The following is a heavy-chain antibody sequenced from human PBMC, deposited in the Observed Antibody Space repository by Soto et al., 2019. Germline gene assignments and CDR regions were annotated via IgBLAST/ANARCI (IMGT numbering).Heavy chain of an antibody. V-gene: IGHV1-46*03. J-gene: IGHJ4*02. Sequence: ASVKVSCKASGYTFTSYYMHWVRQAPGQGLEWMGIINPSGGSTSYAQKFQGRVTMTRDTSTSTVYMELSSLRSEDTAVYYCAREYQNYYDSSGFDYWGQGTLVTVPQ. D-gene: IGHD3-22*01. CDR1: GYTFTSYY. CDR2: INPSGGST. CDR3: AREYQNYYDSSGFDY.